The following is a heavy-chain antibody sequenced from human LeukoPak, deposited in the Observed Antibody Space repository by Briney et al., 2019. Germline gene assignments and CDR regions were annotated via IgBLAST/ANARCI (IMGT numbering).Heavy chain of an antibody. CDR2: IKQDGSEK. V-gene: IGHV3-7*01. J-gene: IGHJ4*02. Sequence: GRSLRLSCAASGFTFSSYGMHWVRQAPGKGLEWVANIKQDGSEKYYVDSVKGRFTISRDNAKNSLYLQMNSLRAEDTAVYYCARDSRRQFDYWGQGTLVTVSS. CDR1: GFTFSSYG. CDR3: ARDSRRQFDY.